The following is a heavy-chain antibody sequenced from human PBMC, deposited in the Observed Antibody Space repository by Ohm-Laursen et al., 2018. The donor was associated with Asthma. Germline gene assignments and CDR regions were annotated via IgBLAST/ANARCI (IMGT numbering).Heavy chain of an antibody. Sequence: SLRLSCSASGFTFSSYAMHWVRQAPGKGLEWVSGISWNSGSIGYADSVKGRFTISRDNAKNSLYLQMNSLRAEDTAVYYCARGRFPYYDILTGYYTEFDYWGQGTLVTVSS. CDR1: GFTFSSYA. D-gene: IGHD3-9*01. J-gene: IGHJ4*02. CDR2: ISWNSGSI. V-gene: IGHV3-9*01. CDR3: ARGRFPYYDILTGYYTEFDY.